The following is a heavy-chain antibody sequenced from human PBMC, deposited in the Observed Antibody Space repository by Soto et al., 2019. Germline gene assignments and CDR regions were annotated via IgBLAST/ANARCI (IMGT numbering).Heavy chain of an antibody. CDR2: ITSSGTT. V-gene: IGHV4-34*01. CDR3: ARGGPAIATRWFVS. D-gene: IGHD1-1*01. J-gene: IGHJ5*01. Sequence: SETLSLTCAVFGGSFSDSYWSWIRQSPGKGLEWIGEITSSGTTYYNPSLKSRVTISGDTSKNQFSLEVRSVTAADTAVYYCARGGPAIATRWFVSWGQGTLVTVSS. CDR1: GGSFSDSY.